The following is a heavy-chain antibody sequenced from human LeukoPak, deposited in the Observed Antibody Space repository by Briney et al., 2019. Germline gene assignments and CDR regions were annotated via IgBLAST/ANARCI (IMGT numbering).Heavy chain of an antibody. D-gene: IGHD5-18*01. Sequence: GGSLRLSCAASGFTFSSYAMSWVRQAPGKGLEWVSAISGSGGSTYYADSVKGRFTISRDNSKNTLYLQMNSLRAVDTAVYYCAKAPGYSYGYFFDYWGQGTLVTVSS. CDR3: AKAPGYSYGYFFDY. J-gene: IGHJ4*02. CDR2: ISGSGGST. V-gene: IGHV3-23*01. CDR1: GFTFSSYA.